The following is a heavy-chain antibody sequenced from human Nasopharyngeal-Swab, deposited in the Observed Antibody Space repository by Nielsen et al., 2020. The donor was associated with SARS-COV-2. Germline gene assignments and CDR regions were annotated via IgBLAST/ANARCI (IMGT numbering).Heavy chain of an antibody. D-gene: IGHD3-3*01. V-gene: IGHV3-7*03. CDR2: IKQDGSEK. Sequence: VRQCPGKGLEWVANIKQDGSEKYYVDSVKGRFTISRDNAKNSLYLQMNSLRAEDTAVYYCARNDFWSGYYKVPMDVWGKGTTVTVSS. J-gene: IGHJ6*03. CDR3: ARNDFWSGYYKVPMDV.